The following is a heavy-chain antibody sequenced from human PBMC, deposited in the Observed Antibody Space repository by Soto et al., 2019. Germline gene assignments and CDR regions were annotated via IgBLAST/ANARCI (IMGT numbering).Heavy chain of an antibody. CDR2: IYYSGST. CDR1: GGSISSGDYY. Sequence: QVQLQESGPGLVKPSQTLSLTCTVSGGSISSGDYYWSWIRQPPGKGLEWLGYIYYSGSTYYNPSLKSRVPISVDTSKNQFSLKLSSVTAADTAVYYCARGPYYYDSSGYYYDLVYWGQGTLVTVSS. D-gene: IGHD3-22*01. V-gene: IGHV4-30-4*01. CDR3: ARGPYYYDSSGYYYDLVY. J-gene: IGHJ4*02.